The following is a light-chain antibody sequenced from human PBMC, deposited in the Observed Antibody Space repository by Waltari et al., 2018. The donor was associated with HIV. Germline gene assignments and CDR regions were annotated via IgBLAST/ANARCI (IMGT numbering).Light chain of an antibody. CDR1: HSVLFRTTNANY. CDR3: QQYYDHPRT. J-gene: IGKJ2*02. V-gene: IGKV4-1*01. Sequence: DLVLPQSPDSLAVSLGERATINCKASHSVLFRTTNANYLAWYQQKPGHPPQHHITWASARKSGVPDRFSSSGSGTDFSLTITNLQADDVALYYCQQYYDHPRTFGQGTKLEI. CDR2: WAS.